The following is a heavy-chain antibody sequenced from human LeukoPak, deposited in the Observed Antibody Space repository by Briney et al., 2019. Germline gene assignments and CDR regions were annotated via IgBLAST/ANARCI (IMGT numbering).Heavy chain of an antibody. V-gene: IGHV3-23*01. Sequence: GGSLRLSCAASGFTFISYAMSWVRQAPGKGLEWVSAISTSGGSTYYADSVKGRFTISRDNAKNSLYLQMNSLRAEDTAAYYCARALRDGYNCDYWGQGTLVTVSS. CDR1: GFTFISYA. J-gene: IGHJ4*02. CDR2: ISTSGGST. CDR3: ARALRDGYNCDY. D-gene: IGHD5-24*01.